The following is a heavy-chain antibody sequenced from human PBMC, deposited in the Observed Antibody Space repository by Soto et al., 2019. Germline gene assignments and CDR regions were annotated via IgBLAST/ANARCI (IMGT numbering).Heavy chain of an antibody. J-gene: IGHJ6*02. CDR2: ISSSSSYI. V-gene: IGHV3-21*01. CDR3: ARVGSIAVGPSTAEDYYYGMDV. CDR1: GFTFSSYS. D-gene: IGHD6-19*01. Sequence: PGGSLRLSCAASGFTFSSYSMNWFRQAPGKGLEWVSSISSSSSYIYYADSVKGRFTISRDNAKNSLYLQMNSLRAEDTAVYYCARVGSIAVGPSTAEDYYYGMDVWGQGNTVTVSS.